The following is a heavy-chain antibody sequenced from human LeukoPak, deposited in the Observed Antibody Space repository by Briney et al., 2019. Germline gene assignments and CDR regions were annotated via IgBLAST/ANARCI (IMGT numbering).Heavy chain of an antibody. Sequence: PSETLSLTCTVSGGSISSSSYYWGWIRQPPGKGLEWIGSIYYSGSTYYNPSLKSRVTISVDTSKNQFSLKLSSVTAADTAVYYCARERDYYDSSGFLWGQGTLVTLSS. CDR3: ARERDYYDSSGFL. CDR2: IYYSGST. D-gene: IGHD3-22*01. CDR1: GGSISSSSYY. J-gene: IGHJ4*02. V-gene: IGHV4-39*02.